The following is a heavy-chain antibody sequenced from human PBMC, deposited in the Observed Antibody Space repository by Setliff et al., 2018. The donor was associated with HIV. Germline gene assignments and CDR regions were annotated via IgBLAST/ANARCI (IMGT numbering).Heavy chain of an antibody. CDR1: GYTFTDYH. CDR2: VDPEDGET. D-gene: IGHD3-22*01. Sequence: ASVKVSCKASGYTFTDYHMHWVQQAPGEGLEWMGRVDPEDGETIYAEKFQDRVTINADTSTDTAYMELSSLRSEDTAMYYCAASMMIEVCPARWGQGTLVTVSS. J-gene: IGHJ4*02. V-gene: IGHV1-69-2*01. CDR3: AASMMIEVCPAR.